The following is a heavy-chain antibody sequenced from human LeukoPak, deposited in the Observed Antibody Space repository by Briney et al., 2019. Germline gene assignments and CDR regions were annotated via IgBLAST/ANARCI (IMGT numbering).Heavy chain of an antibody. Sequence: GASVKVSCKGSGYTFTSYGISWVRQAPGQGLELMGWISAYNGNTNDAQKLEGRVTMTTDTSTSTAYMELRSLRSDDTAVYYCARHIVVVTARLRFDPWGKGPLVTVSS. CDR2: ISAYNGNT. V-gene: IGHV1-18*01. J-gene: IGHJ5*02. CDR1: GYTFTSYG. CDR3: ARHIVVVTARLRFDP. D-gene: IGHD2-21*02.